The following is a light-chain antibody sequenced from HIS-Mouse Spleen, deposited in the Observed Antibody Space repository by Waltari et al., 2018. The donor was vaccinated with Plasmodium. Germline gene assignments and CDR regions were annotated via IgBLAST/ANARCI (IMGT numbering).Light chain of an antibody. CDR1: QSLVHSDGNTY. V-gene: IGKV2-30*02. CDR3: MQGTHWPPYT. CDR2: KVS. J-gene: IGKJ2*01. Sequence: DVVMTQSPLSLPVTLGQPASISCRSSQSLVHSDGNTYLNWCQQRPGQSPRRLSYKVSNRDSGVPDRFSGSGSGTDFTLKISRVEAEDVGVYYCMQGTHWPPYTFGQGTKLEIK.